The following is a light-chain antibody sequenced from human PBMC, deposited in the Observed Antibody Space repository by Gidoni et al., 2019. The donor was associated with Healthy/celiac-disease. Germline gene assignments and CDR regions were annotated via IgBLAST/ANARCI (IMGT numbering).Light chain of an antibody. J-gene: IGKJ2*02. CDR1: QGIRRY. Sequence: VIWMNQSPSLLSAYTGDRVTIKYRMSQGIRRYLAWYQQKPGKAPELLIYAASTLQSGVPSMFSGSSSATDFTLSISCLHSEDFATYYCQQYYRFPRTFGQGTKLEIK. CDR2: AAS. CDR3: QQYYRFPRT. V-gene: IGKV1D-8*01.